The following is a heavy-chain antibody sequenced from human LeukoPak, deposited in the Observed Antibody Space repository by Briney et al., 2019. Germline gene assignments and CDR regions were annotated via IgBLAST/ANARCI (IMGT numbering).Heavy chain of an antibody. V-gene: IGHV3-23*01. CDR2: ISGSDGNT. J-gene: IGHJ4*02. CDR1: GFTFSSYA. D-gene: IGHD1-26*01. Sequence: GGSLRLSCAASGFTFSSYAMSWVRQAPGKGLEWVSAISGSDGNTNYADSVKGRFTISRDNSKNTLYLQMNSLRAEDTAVYYCAKAPRPWVGGATGSRYYFDYWGQGTLVTVSS. CDR3: AKAPRPWVGGATGSRYYFDY.